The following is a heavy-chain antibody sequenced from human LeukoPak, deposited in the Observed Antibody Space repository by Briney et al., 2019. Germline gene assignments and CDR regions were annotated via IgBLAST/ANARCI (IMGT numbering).Heavy chain of an antibody. CDR2: IYHSGSA. V-gene: IGHV4-30-2*01. CDR1: GGSISSGGYS. Sequence: SETLSLTCAVSGGSISSGGYSWSWIRQPPGKGLEWIGYIYHSGSAYYNPSLKSRVTISVDRSKNQFSLKLSSVTAADTAVYYCASVLMVYATFDYWGQGTLVTVSS. CDR3: ASVLMVYATFDY. D-gene: IGHD2-8*01. J-gene: IGHJ4*02.